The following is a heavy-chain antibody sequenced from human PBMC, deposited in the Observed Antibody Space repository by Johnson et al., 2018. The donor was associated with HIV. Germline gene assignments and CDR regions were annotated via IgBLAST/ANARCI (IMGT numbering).Heavy chain of an antibody. CDR1: GFTFSSYA. J-gene: IGHJ3*01. D-gene: IGHD1-26*01. CDR3: AKGDTVVGAKYAFDF. V-gene: IGHV3-30-3*01. CDR2: ISYDGSNK. Sequence: QVQLVESGGGVVLPGRSLRLSCAASGFTFSSYAMHWVRQAPGKGLEWVAVISYDGSNKYYADSVKGRFTISRDNSKNTLYLQMNSLRAEDTAVYYCAKGDTVVGAKYAFDFWGQGTMVTVSS.